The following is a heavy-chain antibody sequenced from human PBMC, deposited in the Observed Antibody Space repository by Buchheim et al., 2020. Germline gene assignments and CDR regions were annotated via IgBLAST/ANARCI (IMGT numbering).Heavy chain of an antibody. CDR1: GGSISSGGYY. CDR2: IYYSGST. J-gene: IGHJ4*02. CDR3: AREDLTACSSTSCYTGFDY. D-gene: IGHD2-2*02. V-gene: IGHV4-31*03. Sequence: QVQLQESGPGLVKPSQTLSLTCTVSGGSISSGGYYWSWIRQHPGKGLEWIGYIYYSGSTYYNPSLKSRVTISVDTPKNKFSLKLSSVTAADTAVYYCAREDLTACSSTSCYTGFDYWGQGTL.